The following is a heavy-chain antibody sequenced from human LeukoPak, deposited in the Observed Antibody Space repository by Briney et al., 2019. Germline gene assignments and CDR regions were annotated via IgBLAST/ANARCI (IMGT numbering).Heavy chain of an antibody. CDR1: GGSISSYY. D-gene: IGHD3-10*01. CDR3: ARDAAGSNAFDI. J-gene: IGHJ3*02. Sequence: PSETLSLTCTVSGGSISSYYWSWIRQPPGKGLEWIGYIYYSGSTNYNPSLKSRVTISVDTSKNQFSLKLSSVTAADTAVYYCARDAAGSNAFDIWGQGTMVTVSS. V-gene: IGHV4-59*12. CDR2: IYYSGST.